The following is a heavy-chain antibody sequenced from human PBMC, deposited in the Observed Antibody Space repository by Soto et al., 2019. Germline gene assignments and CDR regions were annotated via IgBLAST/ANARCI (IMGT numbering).Heavy chain of an antibody. CDR3: ASIVKAPDAFYI. CDR2: INHSGST. D-gene: IGHD3-16*02. CDR1: GGSFSGYY. Sequence: SETLSLTCAVYGGSFSGYYWSWIRQPPGKGLEWIGEINHSGSTNYNPSLKSRVTISVDTSKNQFSLKLSSVTAADTAVYYCASIVKAPDAFYIWGQGTMVTVSS. J-gene: IGHJ3*02. V-gene: IGHV4-34*01.